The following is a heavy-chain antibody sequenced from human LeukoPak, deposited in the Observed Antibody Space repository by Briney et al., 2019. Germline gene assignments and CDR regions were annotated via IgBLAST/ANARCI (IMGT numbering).Heavy chain of an antibody. CDR1: GYTFTSYG. CDR3: ARDPAYYYDSSGCDY. Sequence: EASVKVSCTASGYTFTSYGISWVRQAPGQGLEWMGWISAYNGNTNYAQKLQGRVTMTTDTSTSTAYMELRSLRSDDTAVYYCARDPAYYYDSSGCDYWGQGTLVTVSS. CDR2: ISAYNGNT. J-gene: IGHJ4*02. D-gene: IGHD3-22*01. V-gene: IGHV1-18*01.